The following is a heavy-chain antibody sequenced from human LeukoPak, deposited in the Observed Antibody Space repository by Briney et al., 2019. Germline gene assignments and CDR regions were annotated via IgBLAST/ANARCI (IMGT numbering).Heavy chain of an antibody. CDR2: IRYDGSNK. Sequence: PGGSLRLSCAASGFTFSSYGMHWVRQAPGKGLEWVAFIRYDGSNKYYADPVKGRFTISRDNSKNTLYLQMNSLRAEDTAVYYCAKDPSERYYFDYWGQGTLVTVSS. CDR1: GFTFSSYG. J-gene: IGHJ4*02. CDR3: AKDPSERYYFDY. V-gene: IGHV3-30*02. D-gene: IGHD1-1*01.